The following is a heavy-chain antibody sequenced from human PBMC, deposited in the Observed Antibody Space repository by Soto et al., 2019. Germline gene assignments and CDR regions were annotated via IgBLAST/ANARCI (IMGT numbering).Heavy chain of an antibody. CDR3: ALAHYDSSGYAFDI. CDR2: ISAYNGNT. J-gene: IGHJ3*02. CDR1: GYTFTSYG. D-gene: IGHD3-22*01. V-gene: IGHV1-18*01. Sequence: ASVKVSCKASGYTFTSYGISWMRQAPGQGLEWMGWISAYNGNTNYAQKLQGRVTMTTDTSTSTAYMELRSLRSDDTAVYYCALAHYDSSGYAFDIWGQGTMVTVSS.